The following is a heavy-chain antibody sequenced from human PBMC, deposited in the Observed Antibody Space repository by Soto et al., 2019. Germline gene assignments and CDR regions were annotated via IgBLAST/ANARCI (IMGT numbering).Heavy chain of an antibody. V-gene: IGHV3-53*01. D-gene: IGHD2-15*01. CDR1: GFTVSSDY. J-gene: IGHJ5*02. CDR3: ARGGDYCRGGRCYPHEFDP. Sequence: EVQLVESGGGLIQPGKSLRLSCAASGFTVSSDYMSWVRQVPGKGLEWXXVIFSGGLTYYADSVKGRFTISRDHSKNTLFLQMNSLRAEDTAVYYCARGGDYCRGGRCYPHEFDPWGQGTLVTVSS. CDR2: IFSGGLT.